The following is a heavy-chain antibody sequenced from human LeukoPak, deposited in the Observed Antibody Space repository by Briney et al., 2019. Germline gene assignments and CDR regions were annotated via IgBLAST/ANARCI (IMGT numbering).Heavy chain of an antibody. CDR3: ARAPVGGPLDY. D-gene: IGHD6-19*01. CDR1: GYIFTAYY. Sequence: ASVKVSCKASGYIFTAYYMHWVRQAPGLGLEWMGCINPNSGGTNYAQKFQGRVTMTRDTSIRTVFMELSTLTSDDTAVYYCARAPVGGPLDYWGQGTLVTVTP. CDR2: INPNSGGT. J-gene: IGHJ4*02. V-gene: IGHV1-2*02.